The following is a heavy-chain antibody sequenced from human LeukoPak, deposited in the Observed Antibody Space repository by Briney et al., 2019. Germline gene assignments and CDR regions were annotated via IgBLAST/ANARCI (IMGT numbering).Heavy chain of an antibody. J-gene: IGHJ4*02. CDR1: GGSNSSYY. D-gene: IGHD5-24*01. CDR3: ARGRGDGYNPFDY. CDR2: IYYSGST. Sequence: PSETLSLTCTVSGGSNSSYYWTWIRQAPGKGLEGVGYIYYSGSTNYNPSLKSRVTISVDTSKNQLSLKLSSVTAADTAVYYCARGRGDGYNPFDYWGQGTLVTVSS. V-gene: IGHV4-59*01.